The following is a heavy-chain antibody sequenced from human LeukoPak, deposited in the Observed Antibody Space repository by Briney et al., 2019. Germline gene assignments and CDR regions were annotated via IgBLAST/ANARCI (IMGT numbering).Heavy chain of an antibody. J-gene: IGHJ4*02. V-gene: IGHV3-11*06. CDR2: ISGSSTYR. CDR1: GGSISTSNYY. CDR3: ARDLGWGSASGRRPFDY. D-gene: IGHD3/OR15-3a*01. Sequence: LSLTCTVSGGSISTSNYYWGWIRQPPGKGLEWVSSISGSSTYRYYADSVKGRLTISRDNAKNSLYLQINSLRVEDTAVYYCARDLGWGSASGRRPFDYWGQGTLVTVSS.